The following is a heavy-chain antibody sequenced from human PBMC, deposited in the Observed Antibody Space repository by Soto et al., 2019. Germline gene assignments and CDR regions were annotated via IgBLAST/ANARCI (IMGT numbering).Heavy chain of an antibody. J-gene: IGHJ6*02. V-gene: IGHV4-34*01. D-gene: IGHD1-26*01. CDR1: GGSFSGYY. CDR2: INHSGST. CDR3: ARWSSAGATYYYYYGMDV. Sequence: PSETLSLTCAVYGGSFSGYYWSWIRQPPGKGLEWIGEINHSGSTNYNPSLKSRVTISVDTSKNQFSLKLSSVTAADTAVYYCARWSSAGATYYYYYGMDVWGQGTTVTVSS.